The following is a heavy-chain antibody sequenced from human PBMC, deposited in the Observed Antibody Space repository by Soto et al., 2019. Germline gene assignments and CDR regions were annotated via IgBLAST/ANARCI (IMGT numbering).Heavy chain of an antibody. CDR1: GYTFTSYA. Sequence: VAXVKVSCKASGYTFTSYAMHWGRPAPGQRLGGMGWINAGNGNTKYSQKFQGRVTITRDTSASTAYMELSSLRSEDTAVYYCARGXTLPTPLDYWGQGTLVTVSS. CDR3: ARGXTLPTPLDY. J-gene: IGHJ4*02. V-gene: IGHV1-3*01. CDR2: INAGNGNT.